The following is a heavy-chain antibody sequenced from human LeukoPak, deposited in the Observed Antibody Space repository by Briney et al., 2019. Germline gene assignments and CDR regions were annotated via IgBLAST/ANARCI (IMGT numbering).Heavy chain of an antibody. CDR3: ARHSDITGTGFDP. Sequence: PSETLSLTCTVSGGSISSYYWSWIRQPPGKGLEWIGYIYYSGSTNYNPSLKSRVTISVDTSKNQFSLKLSSVTAADTAVYYCARHSDITGTGFDPWGQGTLVTVSS. V-gene: IGHV4-59*08. CDR1: GGSISSYY. D-gene: IGHD1/OR15-1a*01. CDR2: IYYSGST. J-gene: IGHJ5*02.